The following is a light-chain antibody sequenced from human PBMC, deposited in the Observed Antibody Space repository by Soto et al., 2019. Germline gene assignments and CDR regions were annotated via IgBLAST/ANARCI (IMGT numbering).Light chain of an antibody. CDR1: QSVSSSY. V-gene: IGKV3-20*01. J-gene: IGKJ1*01. Sequence: EIVLTQSPGTLSLSPGERATLSCRASQSVSSSYLAWYQQKPGQPPRLLIYGASSRATGIPDRFSGSGSGTDFTLTISRLKPEDFAVYYCQQYGSSGTFGQGTKVDI. CDR2: GAS. CDR3: QQYGSSGT.